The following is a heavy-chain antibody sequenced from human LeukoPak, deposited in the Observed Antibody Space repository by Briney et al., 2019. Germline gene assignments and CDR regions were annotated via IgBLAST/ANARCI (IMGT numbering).Heavy chain of an antibody. Sequence: SQTLSLTCTVSGGSISSDNYQWSWIRQPPGKGLEWIGYINYSGSTYYNPSLKSRVTISVDTSKNQFSLKLSSVTAADTAVYYFARYGSGSTWFDPWGQGTLVTVSS. CDR2: INYSGST. CDR3: ARYGSGSTWFDP. V-gene: IGHV4-30-4*01. CDR1: GGSISSDNYQ. D-gene: IGHD3-10*01. J-gene: IGHJ5*02.